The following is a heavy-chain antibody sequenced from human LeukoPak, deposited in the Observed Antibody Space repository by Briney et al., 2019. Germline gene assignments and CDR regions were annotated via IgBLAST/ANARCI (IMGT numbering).Heavy chain of an antibody. CDR3: ARVSGFWSGYPNWFDP. V-gene: IGHV4-59*01. CDR1: GGSISSYY. CDR2: IYYSGST. J-gene: IGHJ5*02. D-gene: IGHD3-3*01. Sequence: SETLSLTCTVSGGSISSYYWSWIRQPPGKGLEWIGYIYYSGSTNYNPSLKSRVTISVDTSKNQFSLKLSSVTAAYTAVYYCARVSGFWSGYPNWFDPWGQGTLVTVSS.